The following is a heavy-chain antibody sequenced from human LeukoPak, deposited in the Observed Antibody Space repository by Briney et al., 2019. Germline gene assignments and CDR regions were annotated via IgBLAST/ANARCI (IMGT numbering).Heavy chain of an antibody. V-gene: IGHV4-4*02. J-gene: IGHJ3*02. Sequence: SSGTLSLTCAVSGGSISSSNWWSWVRQPPGKGLEWIGEIYHSGSTNYNPSLKSRVTISVDKSKNQFSLKLSSVTAADTAVYYCARGEHSGWYKRDAFDIWGQGTMVTVSS. CDR1: GGSISSSNW. CDR2: IYHSGST. CDR3: ARGEHSGWYKRDAFDI. D-gene: IGHD6-19*01.